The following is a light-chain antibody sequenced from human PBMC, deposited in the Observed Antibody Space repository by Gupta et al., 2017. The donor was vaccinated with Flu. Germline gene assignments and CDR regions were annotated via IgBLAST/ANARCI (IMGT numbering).Light chain of an antibody. J-gene: IGLJ1*01. Sequence: QSALTQPASVSGSPGQSIAISCTGTPSDVGANNYVSWYQQHPGKAPKVMIYGVNNRPSGVSDRFSGSKSVNTASLTISGLQAEDEADYYCSSYRSSSTSFFFGTGTKVTVL. V-gene: IGLV2-14*01. CDR2: GVN. CDR3: SSYRSSSTSFF. CDR1: PSDVGANNY.